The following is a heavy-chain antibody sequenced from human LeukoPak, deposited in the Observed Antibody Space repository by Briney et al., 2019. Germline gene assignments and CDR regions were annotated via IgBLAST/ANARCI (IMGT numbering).Heavy chain of an antibody. V-gene: IGHV4-61*02. J-gene: IGHJ3*02. Sequence: SQTLSLTCTVSGGSISSGSYYWSWIRQPAGKGLEWIGRIYISGSTNYNPSLKSRVTISVDRSKNQFSLKLSSVTAADTAVYYCASAYFYDSSGYYGVSQGAFDIWGQGTMVTVSS. D-gene: IGHD3-22*01. CDR1: GGSISSGSYY. CDR2: IYISGST. CDR3: ASAYFYDSSGYYGVSQGAFDI.